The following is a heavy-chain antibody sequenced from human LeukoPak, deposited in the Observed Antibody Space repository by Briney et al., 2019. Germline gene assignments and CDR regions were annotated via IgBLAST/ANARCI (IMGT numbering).Heavy chain of an antibody. Sequence: PSETLSLTCTVSGASITSYHRSWIRQPAGKGLEWIGRMFYSGNTDYNPSLKSRLTMSIDMSKNQFSLKLSSVTAADTAVYFCARDQEHCSGTSCYPYWYDSWGQGTLVTVSS. D-gene: IGHD2-2*01. CDR2: MFYSGNT. V-gene: IGHV4-4*07. CDR3: ARDQEHCSGTSCYPYWYDS. J-gene: IGHJ5*01. CDR1: GASITSYH.